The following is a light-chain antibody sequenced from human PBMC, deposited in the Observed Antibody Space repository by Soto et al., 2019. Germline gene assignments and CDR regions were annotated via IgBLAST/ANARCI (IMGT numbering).Light chain of an antibody. CDR2: DNN. J-gene: IGLJ2*01. CDR3: GTWDYSLTAFV. Sequence: QSVLTQPPSVSAAPGEKVTISCSGRTSNIVNNFVSWYRQFPGTAPQLLIHDNNKRPSGIPERFSGSKGGSSATLGITGLXXGDEALYYCGTWDYSLTAFVFGGGTKLTVL. V-gene: IGLV1-51*01. CDR1: TSNIVNNF.